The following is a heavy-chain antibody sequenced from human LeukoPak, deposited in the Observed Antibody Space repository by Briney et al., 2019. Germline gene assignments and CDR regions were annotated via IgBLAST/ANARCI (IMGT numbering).Heavy chain of an antibody. CDR1: GGSFSSYY. CDR3: ARGHYYGSIDY. Sequence: SETLSLTCAVYGGSFSSYYWSWIRQPPGKGLEWIGEINHSGSTNYNPSLKSRVTISVDTSKNQFSLKLSSVTAADTVVYYCARGHYYGSIDYWGQGTLVTVSS. J-gene: IGHJ4*02. V-gene: IGHV4-34*01. D-gene: IGHD3-10*01. CDR2: INHSGST.